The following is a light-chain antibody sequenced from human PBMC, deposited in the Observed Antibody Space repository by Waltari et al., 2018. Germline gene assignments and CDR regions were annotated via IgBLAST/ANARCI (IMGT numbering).Light chain of an antibody. CDR3: QHYDTQPLT. CDR1: QSVRRN. Sequence: EIVMTQSPANLSVSPGQGATLSCRASQSVRRNLAWYQQRPGQAPRLLIFGASTRATGIPATFSGSGSGTEFTLTITSLQSEDCAVYFCQHYDTQPLTFGGGTNVEI. CDR2: GAS. V-gene: IGKV3-15*01. J-gene: IGKJ4*01.